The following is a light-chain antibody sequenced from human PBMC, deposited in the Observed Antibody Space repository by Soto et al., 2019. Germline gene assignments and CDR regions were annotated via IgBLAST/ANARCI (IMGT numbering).Light chain of an antibody. V-gene: IGLV1-51*01. CDR2: DDT. CDR3: GARDPSLIADL. Sequence: QSVLAHPPSVSAAPGQRVTVSCATTTSNLGNNYISWYQHLPGAAPRLLIYDDTERPSGIPDRFSGSRSATSATLGIAGLQTGDAADYFCGARDPSLIADLFGSGTKVTVL. J-gene: IGLJ1*01. CDR1: TSNLGNNY.